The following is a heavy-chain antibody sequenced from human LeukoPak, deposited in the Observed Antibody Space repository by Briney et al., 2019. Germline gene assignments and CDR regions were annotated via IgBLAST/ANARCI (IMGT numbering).Heavy chain of an antibody. D-gene: IGHD5-24*01. Sequence: PGGSLRLSCAGSGFTFSLYSMHWVRQAPGKGLEWVSSISNSGSDIYYRDSVKGRFTISRDNAKNSLDLHLNSLRAEDTAVYYCAREDGYSDSSEFDYWGQGTLVLASS. V-gene: IGHV3-21*01. J-gene: IGHJ4*02. CDR1: GFTFSLYS. CDR2: ISNSGSDI. CDR3: AREDGYSDSSEFDY.